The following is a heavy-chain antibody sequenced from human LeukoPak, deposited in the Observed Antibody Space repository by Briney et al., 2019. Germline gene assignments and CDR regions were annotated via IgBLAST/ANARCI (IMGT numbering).Heavy chain of an antibody. CDR3: ATHVLFDSILYSYWFDP. CDR2: IHHSGDT. V-gene: IGHV4-59*08. D-gene: IGHD5/OR15-5a*01. Sequence: SETLSLTCSVSGASINSYWWSWIRQPPGRGLEWIAYIHHSGDTNYNPSLKSRVTISLDTSKNQVSLMLTSVTAADTAVYFCATHVLFDSILYSYWFDPCGQGTLVTVSS. J-gene: IGHJ5*02. CDR1: GASINSYW.